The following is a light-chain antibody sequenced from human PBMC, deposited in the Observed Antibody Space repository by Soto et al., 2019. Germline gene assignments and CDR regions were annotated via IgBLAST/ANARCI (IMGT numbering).Light chain of an antibody. Sequence: EIVMTQSPATLSVSPGERATLSCRAIQSVRSSFLAWYQQKPGQAPSLLIYGASNRATGIPARFSGSGSGTEFILTINSLQSEDFAVYYCQQYSNWPPWTFGQGTKVDI. CDR2: GAS. J-gene: IGKJ1*01. CDR1: QSVRSSF. V-gene: IGKV3-15*01. CDR3: QQYSNWPPWT.